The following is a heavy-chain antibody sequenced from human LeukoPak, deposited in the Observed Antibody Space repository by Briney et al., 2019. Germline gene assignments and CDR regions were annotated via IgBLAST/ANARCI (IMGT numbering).Heavy chain of an antibody. D-gene: IGHD6-19*01. CDR1: GGSFSGYY. CDR3: ATGGGIAVAGV. Sequence: SETLSLTCAVYGGSFSGYYWSWMRQPPGRGLEYIGSIYYSGSTYYNPSLKSRVTVSVDTSKNQFSLKLNSVTAADTAVYYCATGGGIAVAGVWGQGTLVTVSS. V-gene: IGHV4-34*01. CDR2: IYYSGST. J-gene: IGHJ1*01.